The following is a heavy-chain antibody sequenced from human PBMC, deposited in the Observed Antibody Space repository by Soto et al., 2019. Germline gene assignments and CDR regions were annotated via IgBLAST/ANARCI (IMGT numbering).Heavy chain of an antibody. CDR3: ARDARPYYDILSDSLESDY. CDR2: ISVNSGNT. D-gene: IGHD3-9*01. V-gene: IGHV1-18*01. J-gene: IGHJ4*02. Sequence: ASVKVSCKASGYNFINYGISCVRQAPGQGLEWMGWISVNSGNTKLPQRLQGRATMTTDASTSTAYMEVTSLRSDDTAIYYCARDARPYYDILSDSLESDYWGLGTLVTVSS. CDR1: GYNFINYG.